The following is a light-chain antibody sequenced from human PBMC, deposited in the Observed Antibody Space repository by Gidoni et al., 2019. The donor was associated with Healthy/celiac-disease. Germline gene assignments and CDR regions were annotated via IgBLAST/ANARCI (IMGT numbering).Light chain of an antibody. J-gene: IGKJ4*01. V-gene: IGKV3-20*01. Sequence: VSTQSSGTLSSSPGGRATLACSASQSVSSSYLAWYQQKPGQAPRLLIYCAFSRVTGIPDRFSGSGSGTDFTLTISRLEPEDFAVYYCQQYGNSLSLTFGEGTKVEIK. CDR2: CAF. CDR1: QSVSSSY. CDR3: QQYGNSLSLT.